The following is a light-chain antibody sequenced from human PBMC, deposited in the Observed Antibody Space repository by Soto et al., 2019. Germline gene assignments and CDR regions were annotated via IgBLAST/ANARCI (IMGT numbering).Light chain of an antibody. Sequence: QSVLTQSPSASASLGASVKLTCTLSSGHSSYAIAWHQQQPEKGPRYLMKLSSDGSHSKGDGIPDRFSGSSGGAERYLTISSLQSEDEADYYCQTWDTGARVVFGGGTKLTVL. CDR2: LSSDGSH. CDR1: SGHSSYA. J-gene: IGLJ2*01. V-gene: IGLV4-69*01. CDR3: QTWDTGARVV.